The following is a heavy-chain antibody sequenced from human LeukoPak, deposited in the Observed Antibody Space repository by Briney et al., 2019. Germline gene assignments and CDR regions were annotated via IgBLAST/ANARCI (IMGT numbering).Heavy chain of an antibody. D-gene: IGHD3-9*01. V-gene: IGHV3-30-3*01. CDR2: ISYDGSNK. CDR1: GFTFSSYA. J-gene: IGHJ6*02. CDR3: AKDAVLRYFDWLPHPYYYYGMDV. Sequence: GGSLRLSCAASGFTFSSYAMHWVRQAPGKGLEWVAVISYDGSNKYYADSVKGRFTISRDNSKNTLYLQMNSLRAEDTAVYYCAKDAVLRYFDWLPHPYYYYGMDVWGQGTTVTVSS.